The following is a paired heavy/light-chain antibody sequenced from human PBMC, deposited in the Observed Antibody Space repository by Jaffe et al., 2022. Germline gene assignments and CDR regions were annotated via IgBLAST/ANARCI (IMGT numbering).Light chain of an antibody. Sequence: EIVLTQSPATLSLSPGERATLSCRASQSVSSYLAWYQQKPGQAPRLLIYDASNRATGIPARFSGSGSGTDFTLTISSLEPEDFAVYYCQQRSNWPPSFGQGTKLEIK. V-gene: IGKV3-11*01. CDR3: QQRSNWPPS. CDR1: QSVSSY. J-gene: IGKJ2*01. CDR2: DAS.
Heavy chain of an antibody. Sequence: EVQLVESGGGLVKPGGSLRLSCAASGFTFSSYSMNWVRQAPGKGLEWVSSISSSSSYIYYADSVKGRFTISRDNAKNSLYLQMNSLRAEDTAVYYCARDMAHRLFMVQGVIDYWGQGTLVTVSS. V-gene: IGHV3-21*01. CDR2: ISSSSSYI. CDR1: GFTFSSYS. D-gene: IGHD3-10*01. J-gene: IGHJ4*02. CDR3: ARDMAHRLFMVQGVIDY.